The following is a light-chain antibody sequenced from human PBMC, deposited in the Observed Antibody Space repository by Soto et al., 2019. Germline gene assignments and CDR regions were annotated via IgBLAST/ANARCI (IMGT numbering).Light chain of an antibody. CDR2: NND. V-gene: IGLV1-44*01. CDR1: SSNIGSNI. CDR3: SAWDASLSAIL. Sequence: QSVLSQPPSASGTPGQTVTISCSGRSSNIGSNIVNWYQQLPGTAPKLLIYNNDHRPSGVADRFSGSKSGTSASLASSGLQSEDEADYYCSAWDASLSAILFGGGTKLTVL. J-gene: IGLJ3*02.